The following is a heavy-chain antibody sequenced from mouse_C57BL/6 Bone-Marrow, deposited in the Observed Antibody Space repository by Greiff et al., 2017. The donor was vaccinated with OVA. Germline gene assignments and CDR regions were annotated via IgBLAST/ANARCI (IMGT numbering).Heavy chain of an antibody. D-gene: IGHD2-1*01. CDR3: ARCYYGNYEAMDY. V-gene: IGHV1-54*01. J-gene: IGHJ4*01. CDR1: GYAFTNYL. CDR2: INPGSGGT. Sequence: QVQLKESGAELVRPGTSVKVSCKASGYAFTNYLIEWVKQRPGQGLEWIGVINPGSGGTNYNEKFKGKATLTADKSSSTAYMQLSSLTSEDSAVYFCARCYYGNYEAMDYWGQGTSVTVSS.